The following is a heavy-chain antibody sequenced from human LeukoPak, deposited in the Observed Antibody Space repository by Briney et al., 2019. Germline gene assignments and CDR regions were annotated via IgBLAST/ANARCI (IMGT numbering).Heavy chain of an antibody. CDR3: ARDFGTIVVVTAIVD. J-gene: IGHJ4*02. D-gene: IGHD2-21*02. Sequence: GGSLRLSCAASGFTFSSYWMTWVRQAPGKGLEWVANIKKDGSEKHYVDSVQGRFTISRDNAKNSLYLQMNSLRAEDTAVYYCARDFGTIVVVTAIVDWGQGTLVTVSS. CDR1: GFTFSSYW. CDR2: IKKDGSEK. V-gene: IGHV3-7*01.